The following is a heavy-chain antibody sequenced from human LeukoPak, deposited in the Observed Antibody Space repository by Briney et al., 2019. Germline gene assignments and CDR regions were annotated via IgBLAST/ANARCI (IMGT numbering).Heavy chain of an antibody. J-gene: IGHJ4*02. CDR2: MNPNSGNA. CDR1: GYTFTSYD. D-gene: IGHD4-17*01. CDR3: ARVGGDTVTNRY. V-gene: IGHV1-8*01. Sequence: GASVKVSCKASGYTFTSYDINWVRQATGQGLEWMGWMNPNSGNAGYAQKFQGRVTMTRNTSISTAYMELSSLRSEDTAVYYCARVGGDTVTNRYWGQGTLVTVSS.